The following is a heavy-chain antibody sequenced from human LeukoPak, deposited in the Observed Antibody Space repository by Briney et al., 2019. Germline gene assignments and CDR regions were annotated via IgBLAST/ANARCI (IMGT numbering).Heavy chain of an antibody. J-gene: IGHJ6*02. CDR2: IYYSGST. CDR3: ARSNLRYFDWLGDYYYGMDV. V-gene: IGHV4-39*07. Sequence: PSETLSLTCTVSGGSISRSSYYWGWIRQPPGKGLEWIGSIYYSGSTYYNPSLKSRVTISVDTSKNQFSLKLSSVTAADTAVYYCARSNLRYFDWLGDYYYGMDVWGQGTTVTVSS. D-gene: IGHD3-9*01. CDR1: GGSISRSSYY.